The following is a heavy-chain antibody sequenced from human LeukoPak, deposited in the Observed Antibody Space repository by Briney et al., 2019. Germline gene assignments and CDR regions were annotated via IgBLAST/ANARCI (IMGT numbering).Heavy chain of an antibody. CDR1: GGSINSGSYF. D-gene: IGHD3-9*01. J-gene: IGHJ4*02. Sequence: PSETLSLTCTVSGGSINSGSYFWSWIRQPAGKGLEWIGRIHTSGSTNYSPSLKSRVTISVDTSKNQFSLKLSSVTAADTAVYYCARGPGEYDILTGYYGLWGQGTLVTVSS. CDR2: IHTSGST. V-gene: IGHV4-61*02. CDR3: ARGPGEYDILTGYYGL.